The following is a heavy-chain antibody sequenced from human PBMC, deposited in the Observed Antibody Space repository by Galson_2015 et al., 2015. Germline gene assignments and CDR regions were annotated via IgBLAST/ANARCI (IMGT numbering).Heavy chain of an antibody. J-gene: IGHJ4*02. V-gene: IGHV3-7*03. D-gene: IGHD3-3*01. CDR1: GFTFSSYW. CDR3: ARDLSLPNYDFWSGYPPNVGFDY. CDR2: IKQDGSEK. Sequence: SLRLSCAASGFTFSSYWMSWVRQAPGKGLEWVANIKQDGSEKYYVDSVKGRFTISRDNAKNSLYLQMNSLRAEDTAVYYCARDLSLPNYDFWSGYPPNVGFDYWGQGTLVTVSS.